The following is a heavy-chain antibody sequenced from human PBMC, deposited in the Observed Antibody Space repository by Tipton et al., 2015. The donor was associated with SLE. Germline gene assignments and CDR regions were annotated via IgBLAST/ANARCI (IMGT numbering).Heavy chain of an antibody. CDR3: ARQGTGFGSGRDGY. J-gene: IGHJ4*02. Sequence: TLSLTCTVSGGSIGSGSYYWTWIRQPVGKGPEWIGRIYSRGSMNYNPSLKSRVTTSVDTSKNQFSLSLYSVTVEDTAVYYCARQGTGFGSGRDGYWGQGILVTVSS. CDR2: IYSRGSM. CDR1: GGSIGSGSYY. D-gene: IGHD1-14*01. V-gene: IGHV4-61*02.